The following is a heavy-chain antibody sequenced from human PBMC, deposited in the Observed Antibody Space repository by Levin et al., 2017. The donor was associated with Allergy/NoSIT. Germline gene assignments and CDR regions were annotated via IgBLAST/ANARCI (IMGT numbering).Heavy chain of an antibody. D-gene: IGHD6-19*01. V-gene: IGHV3-21*01. Sequence: GGSLRLSCAASGFTFSSYSMNWVRQAPGKGLEWVSSISSSSSYIYYADSVKGRFTISRDNAKNSLYLQMNSLRAEDTAVYYCARDLYSSGWYRDYFDYWGQGTLVTVSS. CDR1: GFTFSSYS. J-gene: IGHJ4*02. CDR3: ARDLYSSGWYRDYFDY. CDR2: ISSSSSYI.